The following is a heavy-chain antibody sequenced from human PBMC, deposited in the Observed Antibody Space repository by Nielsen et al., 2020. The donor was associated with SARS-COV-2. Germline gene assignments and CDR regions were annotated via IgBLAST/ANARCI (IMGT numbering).Heavy chain of an antibody. Sequence: SETLSLTCTVSGGSISSGSYYWSWIRQPAGKGLEWTGRIYTSGSTNYNPSLKSRVTISVDTSKNQFSLKLSSVTAADTAVYYCARGGRFSSGWRVFDYWGQGTLVTVSS. CDR3: ARGGRFSSGWRVFDY. CDR1: GGSISSGSYY. D-gene: IGHD6-19*01. V-gene: IGHV4-61*02. J-gene: IGHJ4*02. CDR2: IYTSGST.